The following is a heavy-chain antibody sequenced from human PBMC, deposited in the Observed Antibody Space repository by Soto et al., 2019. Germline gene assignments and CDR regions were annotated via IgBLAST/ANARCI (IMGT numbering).Heavy chain of an antibody. CDR2: INHSGST. CDR3: ARGGSGWYGGWFDP. V-gene: IGHV4-34*01. CDR1: GGSFSGYY. D-gene: IGHD6-19*01. Sequence: QVQLQQWGAGLLKPSETLSLTCAVYGGSFSGYYWSWIRQPPGKGLEWIGEINHSGSTNYNPSLKSRVPRSVAASKNQFSLKLSSVTAADTAVYYCARGGSGWYGGWFDPWGQGTLVTVSS. J-gene: IGHJ5*02.